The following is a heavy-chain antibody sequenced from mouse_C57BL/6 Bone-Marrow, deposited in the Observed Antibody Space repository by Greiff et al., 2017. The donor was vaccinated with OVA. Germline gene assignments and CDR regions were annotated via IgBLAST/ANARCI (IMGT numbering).Heavy chain of an antibody. CDR3: LIYYGNYDYFDY. Sequence: EVQLKESGAELVRPGASVKLSCTASGFNIKDDYMHWVKQRPEQGLEWIGWIDPENGDTEYASKFQGKATITADTSSNTAYLQLSSLTSEDTAVYYCLIYYGNYDYFDYWGQGTTLTVSS. CDR2: IDPENGDT. CDR1: GFNIKDDY. V-gene: IGHV14-4*01. D-gene: IGHD2-1*01. J-gene: IGHJ2*01.